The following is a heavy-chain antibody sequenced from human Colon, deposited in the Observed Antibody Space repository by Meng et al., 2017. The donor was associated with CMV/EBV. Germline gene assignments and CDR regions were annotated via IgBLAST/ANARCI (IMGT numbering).Heavy chain of an antibody. D-gene: IGHD3-22*01. CDR2: IYYSGST. CDR3: ARDGGYYDSSGYYAEPHFDY. Sequence: TLSLTCTVSGGSISSGGYYWSWIRQHPGKGLEWIGYIYYSGSTYYNPSLKSRVTISVDTSKNQFSLKLSSVTAADTAVYYCARDGGYYDSSGYYAEPHFDYWGQGTLVTVSS. J-gene: IGHJ4*02. CDR1: GGSISSGGYY. V-gene: IGHV4-31*03.